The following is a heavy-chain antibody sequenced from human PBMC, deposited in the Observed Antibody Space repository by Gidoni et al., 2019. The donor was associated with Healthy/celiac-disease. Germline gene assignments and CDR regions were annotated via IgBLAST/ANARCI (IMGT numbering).Heavy chain of an antibody. CDR2: IKQDGSEK. CDR3: ARSPIYDFWSGYYLNYYYYYYMDV. V-gene: IGHV3-7*03. D-gene: IGHD3-3*01. Sequence: EVQLVESGGGLVQPGGSLRLSCAASGFTFSSYWMSWVRPSPGKGLEWVANIKQDGSEKYYVDSVKGRFTISRDNAKNSLYLQMNSLRAEDTAVYYCARSPIYDFWSGYYLNYYYYYYMDVWGKGTTVTVSS. J-gene: IGHJ6*03. CDR1: GFTFSSYW.